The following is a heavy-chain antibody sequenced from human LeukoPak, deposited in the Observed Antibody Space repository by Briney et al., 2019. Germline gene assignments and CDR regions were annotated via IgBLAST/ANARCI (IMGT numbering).Heavy chain of an antibody. CDR2: FDPEDGET. J-gene: IGHJ6*02. V-gene: IGHV1-24*01. D-gene: IGHD1-26*01. CDR3: ATGALVGAGGPYYYYGMDV. Sequence: ASVKVSCKVSGYTLTELSMHWVRQAPGKGLEWMGGFDPEDGETIYAQKFQGRVTMTEDTPTDTAYMELSSLRSEDTAVYYCATGALVGAGGPYYYYGMDVWGQGTTVTVSS. CDR1: GYTLTELS.